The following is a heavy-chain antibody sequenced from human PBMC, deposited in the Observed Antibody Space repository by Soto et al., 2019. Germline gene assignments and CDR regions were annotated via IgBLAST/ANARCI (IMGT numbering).Heavy chain of an antibody. CDR3: AREKTYYYGSGSYYSAPGNWFEP. J-gene: IGHJ5*02. V-gene: IGHV1-3*01. CDR2: INAGNGNT. D-gene: IGHD3-10*01. CDR1: GYTFTSYA. Sequence: ASVKVSCKASGYTFTSYAMHWVRQAPGQRLEWMGWINAGNGNTKYSQKFQGRVTITRDTSASTAYMELSSLRSEDTAVYYCAREKTYYYGSGSYYSAPGNWFEPWGQGTLVTVSS.